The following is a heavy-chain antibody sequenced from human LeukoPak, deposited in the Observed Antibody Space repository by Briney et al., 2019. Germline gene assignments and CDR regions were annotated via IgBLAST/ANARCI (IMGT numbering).Heavy chain of an antibody. Sequence: PGGSLRLSCAASGFTFGNYWMNWVRQAPGEGLEWVANIKQDGSEKYYVDSVKGRFTISRDNAKNSLYLQMNSLRAEDTAVYYCARSGLANPGSWGQGTLVTVSS. CDR2: IKQDGSEK. CDR1: GFTFGNYW. D-gene: IGHD1-14*01. CDR3: ARSGLANPGS. J-gene: IGHJ5*02. V-gene: IGHV3-7*03.